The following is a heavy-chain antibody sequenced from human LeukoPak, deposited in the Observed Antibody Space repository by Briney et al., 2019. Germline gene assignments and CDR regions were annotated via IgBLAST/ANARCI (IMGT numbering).Heavy chain of an antibody. J-gene: IGHJ3*02. CDR3: ARQPANTAAFDI. D-gene: IGHD5-18*01. V-gene: IGHV4-38-2*01. CDR2: VRDNGEN. CDR1: GYSISRGYY. Sequence: SETLSLTCGVSGYSISRGYYWAWIRQPPGKGLEWIAYVRDNGENNYNPSLKSRVAISVDTANNQISLRLNFVTAADTAIYYCARQPANTAAFDIWGLGTMVTVSS.